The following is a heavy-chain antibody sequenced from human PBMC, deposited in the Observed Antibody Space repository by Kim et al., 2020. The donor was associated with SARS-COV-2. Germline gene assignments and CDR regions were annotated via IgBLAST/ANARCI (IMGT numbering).Heavy chain of an antibody. V-gene: IGHV4-31*03. J-gene: IGHJ4*02. D-gene: IGHD7-27*01. CDR2: IYYGGNT. CDR3: ARDDSLGGFDY. CDR1: GDSITSGGYY. Sequence: SETLSLTCTVSGDSITSGGYYWNWIRQQPGNGLEWIGSIYYGGNTHYIPSLKSRLTISVDTSKNHFSLNLNSATAADTAVYYCARDDSLGGFDYWGQGILVTVSA.